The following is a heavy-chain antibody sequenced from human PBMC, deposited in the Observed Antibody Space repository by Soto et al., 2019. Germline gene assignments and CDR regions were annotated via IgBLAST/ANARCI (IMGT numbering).Heavy chain of an antibody. CDR1: GFIFSTYW. CDR2: IKQDGTEQ. D-gene: IGHD1-1*01. J-gene: IGHJ4*02. CDR3: ARDPGDNWSHYFDY. V-gene: IGHV3-7*04. Sequence: EVQLVESGGGLVQPGGSLRLSCAASGFIFSTYWMGWVRQAPGKGLEWVANIKQDGTEQYYVDSVKGRFTISRDSAKDSVYLQMNSLSAEDTAVYYCARDPGDNWSHYFDYWGQGTLVTVSS.